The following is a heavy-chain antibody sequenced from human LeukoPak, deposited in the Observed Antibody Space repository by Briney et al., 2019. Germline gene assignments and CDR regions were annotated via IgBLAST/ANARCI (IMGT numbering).Heavy chain of an antibody. CDR3: ARAPTYSSSWYYFDY. Sequence: SETLSLTCTVSGGSISSYYWSWIRQPPGKGLEWIGYIYTSGSTNYNPSLKSRVTISVDTSKNQFSLKLSSVTAADTAVYYCARAPTYSSSWYYFDYWGQGTLSPSPQ. D-gene: IGHD6-13*01. V-gene: IGHV4-4*09. J-gene: IGHJ4*02. CDR1: GGSISSYY. CDR2: IYTSGST.